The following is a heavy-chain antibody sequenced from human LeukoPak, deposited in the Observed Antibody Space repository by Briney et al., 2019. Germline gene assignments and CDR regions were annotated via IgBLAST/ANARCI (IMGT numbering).Heavy chain of an antibody. CDR2: IYHSGST. CDR3: ARGRRATIFGVVIPNWFDP. V-gene: IGHV4-38-2*02. J-gene: IGHJ5*02. D-gene: IGHD3-3*01. Sequence: SETVSLTCTVSGYSINSDYYWGWIRQPPGQDLEWLGSIYHSGSTYYNPSLKSRVTISVDTSKNQFSLKLSSVTAADTAVYYCARGRRATIFGVVIPNWFDPWGQGTLVTVSS. CDR1: GYSINSDYY.